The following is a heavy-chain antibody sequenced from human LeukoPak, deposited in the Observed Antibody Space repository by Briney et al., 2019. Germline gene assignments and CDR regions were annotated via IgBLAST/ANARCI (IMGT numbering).Heavy chain of an antibody. CDR1: GYTFTSYY. J-gene: IGHJ6*02. D-gene: IGHD3-10*01. CDR3: ARGATMVRGVIVDYYYGMDV. Sequence: SSVKVSCKASGYTFTSYYMHWVRQAPGQGLEWLGIINPSGGTTNYAQKFQGRVTMTRDTTISTDYMELSRLRSDDTAVYYCARGATMVRGVIVDYYYGMDVWGQGTTVTVSS. V-gene: IGHV1-46*01. CDR2: INPSGGTT.